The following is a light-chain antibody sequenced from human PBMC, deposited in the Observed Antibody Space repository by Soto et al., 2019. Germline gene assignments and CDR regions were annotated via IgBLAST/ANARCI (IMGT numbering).Light chain of an antibody. J-gene: IGLJ3*02. V-gene: IGLV4-69*01. CDR1: SGHSTYA. Sequence: QPVLTQSPSASASLGASVKLTCTLSSGHSTYAIAWHQHQAEKGPRYLMNLKSDGTHTKGDGIPDRFSGSSSGPERYLTISSLQSEDEADYYCQTWGTGFQVFGGGTKVTVL. CDR3: QTWGTGFQV. CDR2: LKSDGTH.